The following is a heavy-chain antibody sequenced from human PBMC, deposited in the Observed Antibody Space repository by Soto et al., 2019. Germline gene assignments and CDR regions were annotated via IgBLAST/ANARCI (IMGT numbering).Heavy chain of an antibody. CDR2: IYYSGST. CDR1: GGSISSGGYY. CDR3: ARESTVVAATDY. J-gene: IGHJ4*02. V-gene: IGHV4-31*03. D-gene: IGHD2-15*01. Sequence: QVQLQESGPGLVKPSQTLSLTCTVSGGSISSGGYYWSWIRQHPGKGMEWIGYIYYSGSTYYNPSLKSRVTISVDTSKNQFSLKLSSVTAADTAVYYCARESTVVAATDYWGQGTLVTVSS.